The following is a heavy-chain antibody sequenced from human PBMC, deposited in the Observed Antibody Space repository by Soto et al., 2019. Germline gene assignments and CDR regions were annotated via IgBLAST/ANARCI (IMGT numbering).Heavy chain of an antibody. CDR2: MQPSSGNT. Sequence: ASVKVSCKASGYRFPNYDINWLRQAAGQGLEWMGWMQPSSGNTGSAQKFQGRVTMTRDTSISTAYMELSSLRFEDTAVYYCTRGDFWGQGTLVTVSS. CDR3: TRGDF. CDR1: GYRFPNYD. J-gene: IGHJ4*02. V-gene: IGHV1-8*01.